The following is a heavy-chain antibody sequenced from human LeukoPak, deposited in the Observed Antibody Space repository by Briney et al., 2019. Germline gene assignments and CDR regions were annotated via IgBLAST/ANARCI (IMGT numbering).Heavy chain of an antibody. V-gene: IGHV3-21*01. CDR2: ISSSTSYM. D-gene: IGHD6-19*01. Sequence: AGGSLRLSCAASGFSFSGYYMSWVRQAPGKGLEWVSSISSSTSYMFYADSVRGRFTISRDNAKSSLYLQMNSLRAEDTAVYYCARDRGSGWHTFDYWGQGTLVTVSS. J-gene: IGHJ4*02. CDR3: ARDRGSGWHTFDY. CDR1: GFSFSGYY.